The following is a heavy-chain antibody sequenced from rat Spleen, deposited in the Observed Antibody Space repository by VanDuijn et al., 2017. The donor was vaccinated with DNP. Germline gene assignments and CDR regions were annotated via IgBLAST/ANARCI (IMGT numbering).Heavy chain of an antibody. CDR1: GFTLSSFP. Sequence: EVQLVESGGGLVQPGGSMKLSCTASGFTLSSFPMAWVRQTPTKGLEWVAIISTTGTKTDYRDSVKGRFTVSRDNARGILYLQMNSLSSEDKATYYCARRGYGGRGFFDYWGQGVMVTVSS. J-gene: IGHJ2*01. CDR2: ISTTGTKT. CDR3: ARRGYGGRGFFDY. D-gene: IGHD1-11*01. V-gene: IGHV5-46*01.